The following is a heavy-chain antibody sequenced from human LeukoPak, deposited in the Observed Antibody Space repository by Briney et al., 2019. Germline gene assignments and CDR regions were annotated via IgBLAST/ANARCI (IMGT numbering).Heavy chain of an antibody. CDR3: ARVGRDYYGSGSYRGYFDY. D-gene: IGHD3-10*01. CDR2: ISSSGSTI. V-gene: IGHV3-11*04. Sequence: GGSLRLSCAASGFTFSDYYMSWIRQAPGKGLEWVSYISSSGSTIYYADSVKGRFTISRDNAKNSLYLQMNSLRAEDTAVYYCARVGRDYYGSGSYRGYFDYWGQGTPVTVSS. CDR1: GFTFSDYY. J-gene: IGHJ4*02.